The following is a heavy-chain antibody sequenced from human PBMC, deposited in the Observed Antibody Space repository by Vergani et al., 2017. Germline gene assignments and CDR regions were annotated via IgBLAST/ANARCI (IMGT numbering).Heavy chain of an antibody. V-gene: IGHV1-69*13. CDR2: TIPMLGAT. CDR1: GGTFSSCA. J-gene: IGHJ5*02. Sequence: QVQLVQSGAEVKKPGSSVKVSCKASGGTFSSCAISWVRQAPGQGLEWMGRTIPMLGATNYAQKFQGRVTITADESTSTAYMELSSLRSEDTAVYYCARQASYYYDRSGHYYEGWFDPWGQGTLVTVSS. D-gene: IGHD3-22*01. CDR3: ARQASYYYDRSGHYYEGWFDP.